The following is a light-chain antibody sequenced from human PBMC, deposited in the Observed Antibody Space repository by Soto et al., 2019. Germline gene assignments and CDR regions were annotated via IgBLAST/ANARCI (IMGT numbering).Light chain of an antibody. CDR2: GAS. Sequence: EIVMTHSPATLSVSPWERATLSCRASQSVSSNLAWYQQKPGQAPRLLIYGASTRATDIPARFSGSGSGTEFTLTISSLQSEDFAVYYCQQYNNWLGTFGQGTKVDIK. J-gene: IGKJ1*01. CDR1: QSVSSN. V-gene: IGKV3-15*01. CDR3: QQYNNWLGT.